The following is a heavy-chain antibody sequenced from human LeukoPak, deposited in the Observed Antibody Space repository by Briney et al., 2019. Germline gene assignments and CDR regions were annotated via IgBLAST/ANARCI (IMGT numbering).Heavy chain of an antibody. CDR1: GGTFSSYA. J-gene: IGHJ4*02. D-gene: IGHD3-22*01. CDR2: IIPIFGTA. V-gene: IGHV1-69*05. CDR3: ARGASYYYDSSGYIPIDY. Sequence: GSSVKVSCKASGGTFSSYAISWVRQAPGQGLEWMGGIIPIFGTASYAQKFQGRVTITTDESTSTAYMELSSLRSEDTAVYYCARGASYYYDSSGYIPIDYWGQGTLVTVSS.